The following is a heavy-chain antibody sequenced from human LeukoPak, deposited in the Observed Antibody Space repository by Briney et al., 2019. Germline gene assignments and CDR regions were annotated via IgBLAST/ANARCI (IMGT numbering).Heavy chain of an antibody. CDR3: ARGSGGDY. V-gene: IGHV4-59*01. CDR2: IYYSGST. Sequence: PGGSLRLSCAASGLTFSDYYMSWIRQPPGKGLEWIGYIYYSGSTNYNPSLKSRVTISVDTSKNQFSLKLSSVTAADTAVYYCARGSGGDYWGQGTLVTVSS. J-gene: IGHJ4*02. D-gene: IGHD3-10*01. CDR1: GLTFSDYY.